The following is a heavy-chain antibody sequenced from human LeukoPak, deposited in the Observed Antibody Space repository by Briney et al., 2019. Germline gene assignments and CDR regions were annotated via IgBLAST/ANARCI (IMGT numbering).Heavy chain of an antibody. V-gene: IGHV3-7*04. CDR2: IKEDGSEK. CDR3: ARAHSSSFDY. D-gene: IGHD6-13*01. CDR1: GFTLSTYW. Sequence: GGSLRLSCAASGFTLSTYWMSWVRQAPGKGLEWVANIKEDGSEKYYVDSVKGRFIISRDNAKNSLYLQMNSLRAEDTAVYYCARAHSSSFDYWGQGTLVTVSS. J-gene: IGHJ4*02.